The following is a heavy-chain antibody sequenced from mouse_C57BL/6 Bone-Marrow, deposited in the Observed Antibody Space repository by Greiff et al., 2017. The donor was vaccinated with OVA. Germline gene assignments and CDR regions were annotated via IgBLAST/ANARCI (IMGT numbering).Heavy chain of an antibody. Sequence: QVQLKQPGAELVRPGTSVKLSCKASGYTFTSYWMHWVKQRPGQGLEWIGVIDPSDSYTNYNQKFKGKATLTVDTSSSTAYMQLSSLTSEDSAVYYCAREDYGSSIDYWGQGTTLTVSS. CDR2: IDPSDSYT. V-gene: IGHV1-59*01. J-gene: IGHJ2*01. D-gene: IGHD1-1*01. CDR3: AREDYGSSIDY. CDR1: GYTFTSYW.